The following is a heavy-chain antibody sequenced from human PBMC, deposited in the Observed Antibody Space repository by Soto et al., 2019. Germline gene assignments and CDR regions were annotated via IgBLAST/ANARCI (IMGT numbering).Heavy chain of an antibody. CDR3: ARDPYYYDSSGYYSLDY. Sequence: PGGSLRLSCAASRFTVSSYAMHWVRQAPGKGLEWVAVISYDGSNKYYADSVKGRFTISRDNSKNTLYLQMNSLRAEDTAVYYCARDPYYYDSSGYYSLDYWGQGTLVTVSS. D-gene: IGHD3-22*01. CDR1: RFTVSSYA. J-gene: IGHJ4*02. V-gene: IGHV3-30-3*01. CDR2: ISYDGSNK.